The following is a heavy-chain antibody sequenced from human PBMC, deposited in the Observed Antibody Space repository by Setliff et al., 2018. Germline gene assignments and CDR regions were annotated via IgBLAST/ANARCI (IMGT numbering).Heavy chain of an antibody. CDR3: ARVRGMGFLFHPIDY. CDR1: GGTFSSYA. D-gene: IGHD2-21*01. J-gene: IGHJ4*02. V-gene: IGHV1-2*04. Sequence: VASVKVSCKASGGTFSSYAITWVRQAPGQGLEWMGWINPNSGGTNYAQKFQGWVTMTRDTSISTAYMELRSLRSDDTAVYYCARVRGMGFLFHPIDYWGQGTLVTVPQ. CDR2: INPNSGGT.